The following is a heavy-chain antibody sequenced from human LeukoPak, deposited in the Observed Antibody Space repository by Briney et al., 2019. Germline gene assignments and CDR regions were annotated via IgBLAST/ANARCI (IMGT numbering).Heavy chain of an antibody. Sequence: ASVKVSCKASGYTFTNYYVQWVRQAPGQGLEWMGIINPSGGSTSYAQKFQGRVTMTRDMSTSTVYMELSSLRSEDTAVYYCARDSEQFLSGNYHGSLDYWGQGTLVTV. CDR1: GYTFTNYY. CDR2: INPSGGST. V-gene: IGHV1-46*01. CDR3: ARDSEQFLSGNYHGSLDY. J-gene: IGHJ4*02. D-gene: IGHD1-26*01.